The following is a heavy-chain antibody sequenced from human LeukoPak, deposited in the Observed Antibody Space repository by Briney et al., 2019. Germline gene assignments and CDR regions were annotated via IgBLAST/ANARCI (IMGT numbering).Heavy chain of an antibody. CDR3: ARAVTPLSCDY. D-gene: IGHD4-11*01. J-gene: IGHJ4*02. V-gene: IGHV4-34*01. Sequence: PSETLSLTCAVYGGSFSGYYWSWIRQPPGKGLEWIGEINHSGSTNYNPSLKCRVTISVDTSKNQFSLKLSSVTAADTAVYYCARAVTPLSCDYWGQGTLVTVSS. CDR2: INHSGST. CDR1: GGSFSGYY.